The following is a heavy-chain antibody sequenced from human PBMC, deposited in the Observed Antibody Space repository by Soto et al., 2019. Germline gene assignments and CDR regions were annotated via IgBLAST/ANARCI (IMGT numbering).Heavy chain of an antibody. CDR3: AKDSTIFGVVISHGMDV. CDR2: ISGSGGST. D-gene: IGHD3-3*01. Sequence: PGWSLRLSCSASVFTFSRYAMSWFRQAPGKGLEWVSAISGSGGSTYYADSVKGRFTISRDNSKNTLYLQMNSLRAEDTAVYYCAKDSTIFGVVISHGMDVWGQGTTVTVSS. J-gene: IGHJ6*02. CDR1: VFTFSRYA. V-gene: IGHV3-23*01.